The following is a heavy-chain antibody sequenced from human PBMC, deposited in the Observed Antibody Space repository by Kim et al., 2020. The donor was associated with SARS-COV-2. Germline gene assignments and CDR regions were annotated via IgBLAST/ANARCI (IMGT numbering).Heavy chain of an antibody. CDR3: VRYAATAHFWYFDL. Sequence: GGSLRLSCAASGFTFSDHYMDWVRQAPGKGLECVGRIRNKANYYTTEYAASVNGRFNISRDESTESVFLQMNSLKTEDTAMYYCVRYAATAHFWYFDLWG. CDR1: GFTFSDHY. CDR2: IRNKANYYTT. J-gene: IGHJ2*01. D-gene: IGHD6-25*01. V-gene: IGHV3-72*01.